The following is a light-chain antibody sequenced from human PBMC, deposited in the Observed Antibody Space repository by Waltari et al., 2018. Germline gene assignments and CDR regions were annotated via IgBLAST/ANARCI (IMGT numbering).Light chain of an antibody. CDR1: SLAVAGYNL. J-gene: IGLJ1*01. Sequence: QSALTQPASLSGSPAQSLTISSPGPSLAVAGYNLLPWYQQHPGKAPKLMIYDINKRPSGVSNRFSGSKSGNTASLTISGLQAEDEADYYCSSYAGGSTYVFGTGTKVTVL. CDR3: SSYAGGSTYV. CDR2: DIN. V-gene: IGLV2-23*02.